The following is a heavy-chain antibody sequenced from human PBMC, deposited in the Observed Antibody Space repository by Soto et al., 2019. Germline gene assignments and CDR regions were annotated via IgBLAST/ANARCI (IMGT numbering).Heavy chain of an antibody. D-gene: IGHD6-13*01. V-gene: IGHV3-74*01. CDR2: INSDGSIT. CDR1: GFTFSTYW. J-gene: IGHJ4*02. Sequence: EVQLVESGGGLVQAGGSLRLSCAASGFTFSTYWMHWVRQVPGKGLVWVSRINSDGSITGYADSVKGRFTISRDNAKNTLYLQMDSLRPEDTAVYYCVRWTYTSSGHADYWGQGTLVTVSS. CDR3: VRWTYTSSGHADY.